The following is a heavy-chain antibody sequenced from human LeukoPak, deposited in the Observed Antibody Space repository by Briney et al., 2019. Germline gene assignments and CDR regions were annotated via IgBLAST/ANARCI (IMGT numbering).Heavy chain of an antibody. CDR3: SRVHYDVWSGYYDS. CDR1: GFTLGDFA. CDR2: IRSKPFGGTT. D-gene: IGHD3-3*01. Sequence: GGSLTLSCSASGFTLGDFAMSWVRQAPAKGLEWLGFIRSKPFGGTTKYGASVKGRFIISRDDSKAITFLQMNSLKTEDTAVYYCSRVHYDVWSGYYDSWGQGTLVTVSS. J-gene: IGHJ5*01. V-gene: IGHV3-49*04.